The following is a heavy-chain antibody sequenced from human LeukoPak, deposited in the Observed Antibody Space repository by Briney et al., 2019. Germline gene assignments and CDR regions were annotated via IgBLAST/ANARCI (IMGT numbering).Heavy chain of an antibody. Sequence: GGSLRLSCAASGFTFSTYTMNWVRQAPGKGLEWVSSISSSSTYIYYADSVKGRFTISRDNAKNSLFLQMNSLTGEDTAVYYCARKTAPTYDYWGQGTLVTVSS. D-gene: IGHD2-21*02. CDR1: GFTFSTYT. J-gene: IGHJ4*02. CDR2: ISSSSTYI. V-gene: IGHV3-21*06. CDR3: ARKTAPTYDY.